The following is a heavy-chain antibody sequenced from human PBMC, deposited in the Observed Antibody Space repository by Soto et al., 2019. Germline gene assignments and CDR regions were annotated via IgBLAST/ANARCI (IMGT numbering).Heavy chain of an antibody. D-gene: IGHD2-2*01. CDR2: ISGYVGST. V-gene: IGHV3-23*01. CDR1: GLISNYA. CDR3: GRATCTSTSCPVDY. J-gene: IGHJ4*02. Sequence: GGSLRLSCAASGLISNYAMSWVRQAPGKGLEWVSSISGYVGSTYYADSVKGRSTISRDNSRNTLYLQLNSLRAEDTAVYYCGRATCTSTSCPVDYCGQGTLVTVSS.